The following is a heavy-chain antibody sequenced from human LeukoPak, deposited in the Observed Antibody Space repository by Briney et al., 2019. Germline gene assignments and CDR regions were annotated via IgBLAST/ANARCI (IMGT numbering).Heavy chain of an antibody. Sequence: SETLSLTCTVSGGSISSSSYYWGWIRQPPGKGLEWIGRIYYSGSTYYNPSLKSRVTISVDTSKNQFCLRLSSVTAADTAVYYCAGTYYYDSSGYSGTYHAFDIWGQGTMVTVSS. CDR2: IYYSGST. CDR3: AGTYYYDSSGYSGTYHAFDI. D-gene: IGHD3-22*01. V-gene: IGHV4-39*01. CDR1: GGSISSSSYY. J-gene: IGHJ3*02.